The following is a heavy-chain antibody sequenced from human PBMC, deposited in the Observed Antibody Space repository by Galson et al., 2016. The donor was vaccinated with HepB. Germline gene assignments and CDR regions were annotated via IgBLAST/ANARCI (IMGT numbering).Heavy chain of an antibody. Sequence: SLRLSCAASGFTFSHRGMHWVRQAPGKGLEWVAADSMDGRRKFYADSVKGRFTISRDNSNNMLFLQMNSLTADDTAVYYCAKRHEYCPPVGCSVDSWGQGPLVSVSS. D-gene: IGHD2/OR15-2a*01. CDR3: AKRHEYCPPVGCSVDS. CDR2: DSMDGRRK. V-gene: IGHV3-30*18. J-gene: IGHJ4*02. CDR1: GFTFSHRG.